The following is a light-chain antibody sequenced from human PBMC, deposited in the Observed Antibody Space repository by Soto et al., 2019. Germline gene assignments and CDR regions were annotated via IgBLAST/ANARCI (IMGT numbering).Light chain of an antibody. Sequence: SALTQQPSVSGSPGQRVTMSCTWSSSNIGAGYDVHWYQQLPGTAPKVVIYGNTNRPSGVPDRFSGSKSGTSASLAITGLQPEDEADYYCQSYDIRLSAPHVFGTGTKVTVL. CDR2: GNT. V-gene: IGLV1-40*01. CDR3: QSYDIRLSAPHV. CDR1: SSNIGAGYD. J-gene: IGLJ1*01.